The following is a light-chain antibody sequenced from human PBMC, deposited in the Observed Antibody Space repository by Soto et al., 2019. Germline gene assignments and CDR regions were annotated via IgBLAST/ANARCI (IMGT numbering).Light chain of an antibody. CDR3: QQYGSSPQT. J-gene: IGKJ1*01. CDR2: GAS. Sequence: EIVLTQSPGTLSLSPGERATLSCRASQSVSSGYLAWYQHKPGQAPRLLIYGASYRATGIPDRFSGSGSGTDFTLTINRREPEDFAMYSCQQYGSSPQTFGQGTKVEIK. V-gene: IGKV3-20*01. CDR1: QSVSSGY.